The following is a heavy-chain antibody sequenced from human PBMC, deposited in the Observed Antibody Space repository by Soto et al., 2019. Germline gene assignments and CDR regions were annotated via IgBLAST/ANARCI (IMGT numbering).Heavy chain of an antibody. Sequence: QVQLQESGPGLVKPSQTLSLICTVSGGSINSGGYYWNWIRHPPGTGLEWIGYIFSSGSTYYNPYLRRRVTISADTSEHQFSLTLSSVTAADTAVYCCARGYRQSGYSSSWVFDYWGQGTLVNVSS. CDR1: GGSINSGGYY. CDR2: IFSSGST. CDR3: ARGYRQSGYSSSWVFDY. V-gene: IGHV4-31*03. D-gene: IGHD6-13*01. J-gene: IGHJ4*02.